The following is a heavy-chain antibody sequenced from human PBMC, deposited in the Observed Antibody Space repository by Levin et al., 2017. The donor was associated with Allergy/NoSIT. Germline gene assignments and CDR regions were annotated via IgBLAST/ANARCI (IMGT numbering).Heavy chain of an antibody. CDR1: GGSISSSY. D-gene: IGHD3-10*01. Sequence: SQTLSLTCTVSGGSISSSYWSWIRQPPGKGLEWIGYIYYSGSTNYNPSLKSRVTISVDTSKNQFSLKLSSVTAADTAVYYCARTTGSGSYSAISLFDYWGQGTLVTVSS. V-gene: IGHV4-59*08. J-gene: IGHJ4*02. CDR2: IYYSGST. CDR3: ARTTGSGSYSAISLFDY.